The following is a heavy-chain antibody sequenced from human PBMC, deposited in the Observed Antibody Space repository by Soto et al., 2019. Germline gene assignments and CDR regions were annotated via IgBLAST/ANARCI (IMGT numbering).Heavy chain of an antibody. Sequence: SETLSLTCTVSGGSISSYYWSWIRQPPGKGLEWIGYIYYSGSTNYNPSLKSRFTISVDISNNQVSLHLNSVTPDDTAVYYCVRLIGNSWLDSWGQGTLVTVSS. V-gene: IGHV4-59*08. CDR2: IYYSGST. CDR1: GGSISSYY. J-gene: IGHJ5*01. CDR3: VRLIGNSWLDS.